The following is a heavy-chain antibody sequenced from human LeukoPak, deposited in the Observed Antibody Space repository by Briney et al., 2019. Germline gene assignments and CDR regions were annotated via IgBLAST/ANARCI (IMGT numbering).Heavy chain of an antibody. Sequence: PSETLSLTCTVSGGSISSGGYYWSWIRQHPGKGLEWIGYIYYSGSTYYNPSLKSRVTISVDTSKNQFSLKLSSVTAADTAVYYCARDRVTNHRAWFDPWGQGTLVTVSS. V-gene: IGHV4-31*03. CDR1: GGSISSGGYY. D-gene: IGHD1-14*01. CDR2: IYYSGST. CDR3: ARDRVTNHRAWFDP. J-gene: IGHJ5*02.